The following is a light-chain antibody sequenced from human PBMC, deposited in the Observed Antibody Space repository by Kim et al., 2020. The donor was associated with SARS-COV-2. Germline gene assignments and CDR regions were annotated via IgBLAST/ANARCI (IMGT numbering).Light chain of an antibody. V-gene: IGLV3-1*01. J-gene: IGLJ1*01. CDR1: KVGDKY. CDR3: QAWDSSTHV. CDR2: QDS. Sequence: SVSPGQTASITCSGDKVGDKYACWYQQKPGQAPVLVIYQDSKRPSGIPERFSGSNSGNTATLTISGTQAMDEADYYCQAWDSSTHVFGTGTKVTVL.